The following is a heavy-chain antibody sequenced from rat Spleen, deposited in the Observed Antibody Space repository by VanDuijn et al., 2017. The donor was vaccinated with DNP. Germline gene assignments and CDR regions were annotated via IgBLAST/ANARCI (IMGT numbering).Heavy chain of an antibody. CDR2: INQDSSTI. V-gene: IGHV4-2*01. CDR1: GFNFNDYW. J-gene: IGHJ2*01. Sequence: EVKLVESGGGPVQPGRSLRLSCAASGFNFNDYWMDWVRQAPGKGLEWIGEINQDSSTIKYIPSLKDKFTISRDNGQNTLYLQMDSLRSEDTATYYCTRCILGVGGFEYWGQGVMVTVSS. CDR3: TRCILGVGGFEY. D-gene: IGHD4-6*01.